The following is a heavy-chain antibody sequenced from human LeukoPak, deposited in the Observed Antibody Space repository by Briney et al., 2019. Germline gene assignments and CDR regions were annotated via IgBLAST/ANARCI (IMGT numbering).Heavy chain of an antibody. Sequence: PSETLSLTCTVSGGSISSHYWSWIRQPPGKGLEWIGYIYYSGSTNYHPSLKSRVTISVDTSRNQFSLKLSSVTAADSAVYYCARRTGYLNYYYYYYMDVWGNGTTVTVSS. CDR2: IYYSGST. D-gene: IGHD3/OR15-3a*01. CDR1: GGSISSHY. CDR3: ARRTGYLNYYYYYYMDV. J-gene: IGHJ6*03. V-gene: IGHV4-59*11.